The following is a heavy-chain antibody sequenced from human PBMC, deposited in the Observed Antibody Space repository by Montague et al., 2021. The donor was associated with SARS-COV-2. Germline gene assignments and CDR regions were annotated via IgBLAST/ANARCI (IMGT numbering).Heavy chain of an antibody. D-gene: IGHD3-10*01. CDR2: ISYSGRT. CDR3: ASSYYYGSGTYVYNYYMDV. V-gene: IGHV4-39*01. CDR1: GGSVSSNPYY. J-gene: IGHJ6*03. Sequence: SETLSLTCTVSGGSVSSNPYYWVRIRPAPGRELDWVGNISYSGRTYFIPSLKSRLTISVDSSENQFSLRLSSVTAADTALYYCASSYYYGSGTYVYNYYMDVWGKGTTVTVSS.